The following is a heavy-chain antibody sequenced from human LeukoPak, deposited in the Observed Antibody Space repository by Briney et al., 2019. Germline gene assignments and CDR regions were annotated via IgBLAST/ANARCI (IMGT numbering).Heavy chain of an antibody. CDR3: ARGYDFWVQYYFDS. CDR2: ISSSSSTI. J-gene: IGHJ4*02. V-gene: IGHV3-48*04. D-gene: IGHD3-3*01. CDR1: GFTFSGSS. Sequence: GASLRLSCVASGFTFSGSSMNWVRQAPGKGLEWVSYISSSSSTIYYADSVKGRFTISRDSAKNSLYLQMNNLRAEDTAVYYCARGYDFWVQYYFDSWGQGTLVTVSS.